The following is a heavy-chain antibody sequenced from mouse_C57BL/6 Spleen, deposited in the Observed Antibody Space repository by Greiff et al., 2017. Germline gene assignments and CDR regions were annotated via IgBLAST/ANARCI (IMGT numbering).Heavy chain of an antibody. Sequence: QVQLQQSGPELVKPGASVKLSCKASGYTFTSYDINWVKQRPGQGLEWIGWIYPRDGSTKYNEKFKGKATLTVDTSSSTAYMELHSLTSEDSAVYFCARRGAVVERNYFDYWGQGTTLTVSS. D-gene: IGHD1-1*01. CDR3: ARRGAVVERNYFDY. J-gene: IGHJ2*01. V-gene: IGHV1-85*01. CDR1: GYTFTSYD. CDR2: IYPRDGST.